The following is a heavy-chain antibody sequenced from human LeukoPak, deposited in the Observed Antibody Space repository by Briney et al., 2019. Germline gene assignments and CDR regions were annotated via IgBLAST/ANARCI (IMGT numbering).Heavy chain of an antibody. CDR1: GGPISSGSSY. Sequence: SETLSLTCTVSGGPISSGSSYWSWIRQPAGKGLEWIARIYTSGSTNYNPSLKSRVTISVDTSENQFPLKLTSVTAADTAVYYCARSWYWYFDLWGRGTLVTVSS. V-gene: IGHV4-61*02. CDR2: IYTSGST. J-gene: IGHJ2*01. CDR3: ARSWYWYFDL.